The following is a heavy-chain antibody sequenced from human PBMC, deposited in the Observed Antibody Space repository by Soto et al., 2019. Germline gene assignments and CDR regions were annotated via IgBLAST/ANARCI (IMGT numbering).Heavy chain of an antibody. CDR1: GYTFTSYA. V-gene: IGHV1-3*01. D-gene: IGHD3-9*01. CDR3: ARDTDTTSHYGSFDP. CDR2: INAGNGNK. Sequence: ASVKVSCKASGYTFTSYAMHWVRQAPGQRLEWKGWINAGNGNKKYSQKFQGRVTITRDTSASTAYIELSSLRAEDTAMYYCARDTDTTSHYGSFDPWGQGTPVTVSS. J-gene: IGHJ5*02.